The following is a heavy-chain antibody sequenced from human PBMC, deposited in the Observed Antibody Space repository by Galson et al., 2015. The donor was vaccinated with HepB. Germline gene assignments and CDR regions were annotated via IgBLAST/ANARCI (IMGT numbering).Heavy chain of an antibody. D-gene: IGHD2-15*01. CDR3: ATGTLALSGPSLY. V-gene: IGHV3-23*01. CDR1: GFTFSSYA. J-gene: IGHJ4*02. CDR2: ISGSGGST. Sequence: SLRLSCAVSGFTFSSYAMRWVRQAPGKGLEWVSVISGSGGSTYYADSVEGRFTISSDNSENTLYLQLNSLTAEDTAVYYCATGTLALSGPSLYWGQGTLVIVSS.